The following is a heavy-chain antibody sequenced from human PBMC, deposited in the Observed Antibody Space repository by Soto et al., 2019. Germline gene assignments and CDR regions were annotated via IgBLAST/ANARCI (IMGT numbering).Heavy chain of an antibody. J-gene: IGHJ6*02. D-gene: IGHD5-12*01. V-gene: IGHV3-9*01. CDR1: GFTFDDYA. Sequence: SLRLSCAASGFTFDDYAMHWVRQAPGKGLEWVSGISWNSGSIGYADSVKGRFTISRDNAKNSLYLQMNSLRAEDTALYYCAKEWGDGYNVYGMDVWGQGTTVTVSS. CDR2: ISWNSGSI. CDR3: AKEWGDGYNVYGMDV.